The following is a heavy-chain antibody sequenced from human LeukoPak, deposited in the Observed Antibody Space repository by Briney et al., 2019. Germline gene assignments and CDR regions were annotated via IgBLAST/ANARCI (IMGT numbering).Heavy chain of an antibody. CDR2: ISTSSNYI. Sequence: GGSLRLSCAASGFTFSSYTMNWVRQAPGKGLEWVSFISTSSNYIYYADSVKGRFTISRDNAKNSLYLQMNSLRAEDTAVYYCARTKPSYGSGTFYRPLEPNYIDVWGKGTTVTVSS. CDR3: ARTKPSYGSGTFYRPLEPNYIDV. CDR1: GFTFSSYT. J-gene: IGHJ6*03. D-gene: IGHD3-10*01. V-gene: IGHV3-21*04.